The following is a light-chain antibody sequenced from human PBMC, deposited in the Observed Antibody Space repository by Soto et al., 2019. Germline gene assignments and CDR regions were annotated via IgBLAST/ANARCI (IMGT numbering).Light chain of an antibody. CDR3: QQYNDFQYT. CDR1: QSIGSG. V-gene: IGKV1-5*03. Sequence: DIQMTQSPSTLSAPVGDGVTITCRASQSIGSGLAWYQQKPGKAPKLLIYKATNLQGGVPSRFSGSGSGTDFSLTISSLQPVDSATYYCQQYNDFQYTFGQGTKLEI. J-gene: IGKJ2*01. CDR2: KAT.